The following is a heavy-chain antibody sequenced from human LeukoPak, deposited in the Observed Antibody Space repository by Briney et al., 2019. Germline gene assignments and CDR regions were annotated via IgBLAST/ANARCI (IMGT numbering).Heavy chain of an antibody. V-gene: IGHV3-21*01. D-gene: IGHD3-16*02. CDR3: ARRISRYNGMDV. Sequence: GGSLRLSCAASGFTFNFYTMNWVRQAPGKGLEGVSSISSSSDYIYYADSMTGRLTISRDNAKNSLYLQMNSLRAEDTAVFYCARRISRYNGMDVWGLGTTVTVS. J-gene: IGHJ6*02. CDR1: GFTFNFYT. CDR2: ISSSSDYI.